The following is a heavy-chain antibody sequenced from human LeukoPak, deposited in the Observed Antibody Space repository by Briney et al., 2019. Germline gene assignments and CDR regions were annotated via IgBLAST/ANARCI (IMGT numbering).Heavy chain of an antibody. D-gene: IGHD2-2*01. CDR3: ARMGKIPAADHDAFDI. J-gene: IGHJ3*02. V-gene: IGHV1-69*13. Sequence: PVKVSCKASGGTFSSYAISWVRQAPGQGLEWMGGIIPIFGTANYAQKFQGRVTITADESTSTAYMELSSLRSEDTAVYYCARMGKIPAADHDAFDIWGQGIMVTVSS. CDR2: IIPIFGTA. CDR1: GGTFSSYA.